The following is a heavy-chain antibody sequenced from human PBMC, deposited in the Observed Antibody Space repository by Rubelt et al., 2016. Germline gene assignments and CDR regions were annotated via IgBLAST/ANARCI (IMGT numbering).Heavy chain of an antibody. CDR1: GFTFSSYA. V-gene: IGHV3-30*04. CDR2: ISYDGSNK. Sequence: QVQLVESGGGVVQPGRSLRLSCAASGFTFSSYAMHWVRQAPGKGLEWVAVISYDGSNKSYADSVKGRFTISRDNSKNTLYLRMNSLRAEDTAVYYCARDSEYWGQGTLVTVSS. CDR3: ARDSEY. J-gene: IGHJ4*02.